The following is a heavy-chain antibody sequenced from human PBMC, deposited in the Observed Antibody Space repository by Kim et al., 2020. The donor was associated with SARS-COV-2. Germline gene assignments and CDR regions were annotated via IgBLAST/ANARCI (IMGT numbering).Heavy chain of an antibody. CDR1: GGSISSSSYY. J-gene: IGHJ6*02. D-gene: IGHD5-12*01. Sequence: SETLSLTCTVSGGSISSSSYYWGWIRQPPGKGLEWIGSIYYSGSTYYNPSLKSRVTISVDTSKNQFSLKLSSVTAADTAVYYCAREGYSGYDAPRRGGDYYYGMDVWGQGTTVTVSS. CDR3: AREGYSGYDAPRRGGDYYYGMDV. V-gene: IGHV4-39*07. CDR2: IYYSGST.